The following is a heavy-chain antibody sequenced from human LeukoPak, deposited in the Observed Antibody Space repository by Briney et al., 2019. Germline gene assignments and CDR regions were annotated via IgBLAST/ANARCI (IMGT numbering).Heavy chain of an antibody. CDR3: AICSTSCYPAITLDY. V-gene: IGHV4-34*01. J-gene: IGHJ4*02. CDR1: GESFRGYY. Sequence: SETLSLTCAVYGESFRGYYWSWIRQPPGKGLEWIGEINHSGSTNYNPSLKSRVTISVDTSKNQFSLKLSSVTAADTAVYYCAICSTSCYPAITLDYWGQGNLVTVSS. D-gene: IGHD2-2*01. CDR2: INHSGST.